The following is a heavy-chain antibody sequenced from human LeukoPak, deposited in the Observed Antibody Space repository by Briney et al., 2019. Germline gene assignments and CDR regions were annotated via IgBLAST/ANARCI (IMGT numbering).Heavy chain of an antibody. V-gene: IGHV4-4*07. CDR3: ARGYYDISGYPSAEYFQH. CDR1: GGSISSYY. Sequence: SETLSLTCTVSGGSISSYYWSWIRQPAGKGLEWIGRIYTSGSTNYNPSLKSRVTMSVGTSKNQFSLKLSSVTAADTAVYYCARGYYDISGYPSAEYFQHWARAPWSPSPQ. J-gene: IGHJ1*01. D-gene: IGHD3-22*01. CDR2: IYTSGST.